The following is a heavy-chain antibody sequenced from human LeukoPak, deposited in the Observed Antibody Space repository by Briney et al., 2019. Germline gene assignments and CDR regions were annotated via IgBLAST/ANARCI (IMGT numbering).Heavy chain of an antibody. J-gene: IGHJ5*02. V-gene: IGHV4-4*07. CDR3: ARDELRHYYDSSGYYSFNWFDP. CDR2: IYTSGST. Sequence: SETLSLTCTVYGGSISSYYLSWIRQPDGKGLEWIGRIYTSGSTNYNPSLKSRVTMSVDTSKNQFSLKLSSVTAADTAVYYCARDELRHYYDSSGYYSFNWFDPLGDGTLVTVSS. D-gene: IGHD3-22*01. CDR1: GGSISSYY.